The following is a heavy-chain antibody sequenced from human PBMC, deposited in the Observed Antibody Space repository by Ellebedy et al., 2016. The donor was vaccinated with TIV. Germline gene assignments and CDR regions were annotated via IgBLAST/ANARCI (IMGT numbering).Heavy chain of an antibody. Sequence: SGTLSLTXTVSGASIRNSSFSWGWIRQSPGKGLESIGCLYYIGRTYFNPSLKSRVTISVDTAKNQFSLNLSSVTAADTALYYCTGSIVVVPAAFDFWGQGVLVTVAS. CDR3: TGSIVVVPAAFDF. V-gene: IGHV4-39*01. CDR2: LYYIGRT. D-gene: IGHD2-2*01. J-gene: IGHJ4*02. CDR1: GASIRNSSFS.